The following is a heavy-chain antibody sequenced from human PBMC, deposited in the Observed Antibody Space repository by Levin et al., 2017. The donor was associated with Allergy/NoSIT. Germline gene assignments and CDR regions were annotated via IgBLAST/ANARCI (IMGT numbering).Heavy chain of an antibody. CDR3: ARDRTPLRRGPDY. V-gene: IGHV3-21*01. J-gene: IGHJ4*02. Sequence: GESLKISCAASGFIFSNYDMNWVRQAPGKGLEWVSSMGTSSRYIYYADSVRGRFTISRDNAKNSLYLQMNSLGVEDTAVYYCARDRTPLRRGPDYWGQGTLVTVSS. CDR2: MGTSSRYI. CDR1: GFIFSNYD.